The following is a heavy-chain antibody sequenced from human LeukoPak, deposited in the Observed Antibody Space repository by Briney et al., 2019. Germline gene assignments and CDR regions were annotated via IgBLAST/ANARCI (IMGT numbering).Heavy chain of an antibody. Sequence: SETLSLTCAVSGDSISSSNWWSWVRQPPGKGLEWIGEIYHSGSTNYNPSLKSRVTMSVDTSKNQFSLKLNSVTAADTAVYYCARSRKSVSTSLARAFDIWGQGTMVTVSS. CDR1: GDSISSSNW. V-gene: IGHV4-4*02. D-gene: IGHD2-2*01. J-gene: IGHJ3*02. CDR2: IYHSGST. CDR3: ARSRKSVSTSLARAFDI.